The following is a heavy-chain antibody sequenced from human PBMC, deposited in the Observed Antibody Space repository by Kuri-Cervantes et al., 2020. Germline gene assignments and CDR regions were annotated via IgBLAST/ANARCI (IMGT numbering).Heavy chain of an antibody. J-gene: IGHJ6*02. CDR3: ARVRWELLMGHYYYGMDV. CDR2: IYTSGST. V-gene: IGHV4-4*07. D-gene: IGHD1-26*01. Sequence: SETLSLTGTVSGGSISSYYWSWIRQPAGKGLEWIGRIYTSGSTNYNPSLKSRVTMSVDTSKNQFSLKLSSVTAADTAVYYCARVRWELLMGHYYYGMDVWGQGTTVTVSS. CDR1: GGSISSYY.